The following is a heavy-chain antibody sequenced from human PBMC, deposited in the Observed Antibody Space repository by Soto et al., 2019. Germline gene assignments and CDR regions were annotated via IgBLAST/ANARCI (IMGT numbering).Heavy chain of an antibody. CDR1: GFSLSTSGVG. D-gene: IGHD4-17*01. J-gene: IGHJ5*02. Sequence: QITLKESGPTLVKPTQTLTLTCTFSGFSLSTSGVGVGWIRQPPGKALEWLALIYWDDDKRYSPSLKSRLTITKDTSKNQVVLTMTNMDPVDTATYYCALSPTTVTTFNWFDPWGQGTLVTVSS. CDR2: IYWDDDK. CDR3: ALSPTTVTTFNWFDP. V-gene: IGHV2-5*02.